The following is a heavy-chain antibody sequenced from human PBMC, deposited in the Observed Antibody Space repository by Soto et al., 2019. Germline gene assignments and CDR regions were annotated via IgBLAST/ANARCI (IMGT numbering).Heavy chain of an antibody. CDR3: ARSITYDWLFFDY. V-gene: IGHV4-4*02. Sequence: PWETLSLTCAVSGGSISRTNWYSWVRQPPGKGLEWIGEIYHSGSTNYNPSLKSRVTISVDKSRNQFSLKLSSVTAADTAVYYCARSITYDWLFFDYWGQGTPVTVSS. D-gene: IGHD3-9*01. CDR1: GGSISRTNW. J-gene: IGHJ4*02. CDR2: IYHSGST.